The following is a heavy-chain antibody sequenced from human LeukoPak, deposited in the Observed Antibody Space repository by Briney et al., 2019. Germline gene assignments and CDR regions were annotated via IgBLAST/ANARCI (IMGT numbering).Heavy chain of an antibody. V-gene: IGHV4-34*01. J-gene: IGHJ5*02. CDR2: INHSGST. Sequence: SETLSLTCAVYGGSFSGYYWSWIRQPPGKGLEWIREINHSGSTNYNPSLKSRVTISVDTSKNQFSLKLSSVTAADTAVYYCARLLSPYSSSWYVGYNWFDPWGQGTLVTVSS. CDR1: GGSFSGYY. CDR3: ARLLSPYSSSWYVGYNWFDP. D-gene: IGHD6-13*01.